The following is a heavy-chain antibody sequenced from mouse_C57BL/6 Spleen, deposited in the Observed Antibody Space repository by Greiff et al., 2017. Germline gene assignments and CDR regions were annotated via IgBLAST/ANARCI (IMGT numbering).Heavy chain of an antibody. Sequence: EVHLVESGGGLVQPGGSLSLSCAASGFTFTDYYMSWVRQPPGKALEWMGFIRNKANGYRTEYSASVKGRVTISRDNSQSILYLQMNALRAEDSATYYCARYDGNYVDYWGQGTSVTVSS. CDR2: IRNKANGYRT. CDR3: ARYDGNYVDY. V-gene: IGHV7-3*01. CDR1: GFTFTDYY. D-gene: IGHD2-1*01. J-gene: IGHJ4*01.